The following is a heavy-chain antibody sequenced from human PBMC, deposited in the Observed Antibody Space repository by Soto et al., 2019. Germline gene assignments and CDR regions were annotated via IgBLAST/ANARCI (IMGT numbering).Heavy chain of an antibody. CDR1: GFPFSSYA. D-gene: IGHD5-12*01. Sequence: GGSLRLSCAASGFPFSSYAMSWVRQAPGKGLEWVSGISGSGGRTYRADSVKGRCTISRDNSKNTLYLQMSSLRAEDTAVYYCAKAQDGYNSGPFDYWGQGTLVTGSS. CDR2: ISGSGGRT. CDR3: AKAQDGYNSGPFDY. J-gene: IGHJ4*02. V-gene: IGHV3-23*01.